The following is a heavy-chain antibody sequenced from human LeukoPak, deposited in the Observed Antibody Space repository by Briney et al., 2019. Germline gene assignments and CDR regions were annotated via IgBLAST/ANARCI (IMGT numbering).Heavy chain of an antibody. Sequence: GGSLRLSCAASGFTFSSYAMSWVRQAPGKGLEWVSAISGSGGSTSYADSVKGRFTISRDNSKNTLYLQMNSLRAEDTAVYYCAKIVMVRGVHFDYWGQGTLVTVSS. CDR3: AKIVMVRGVHFDY. V-gene: IGHV3-23*01. J-gene: IGHJ4*02. D-gene: IGHD3-10*01. CDR1: GFTFSSYA. CDR2: ISGSGGST.